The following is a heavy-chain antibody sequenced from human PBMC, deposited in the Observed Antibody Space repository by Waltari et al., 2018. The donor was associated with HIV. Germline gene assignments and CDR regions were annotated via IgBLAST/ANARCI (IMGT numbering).Heavy chain of an antibody. Sequence: EVQLVESGGGLVKPGGSLRLSCVVSGFTINTAWMTWVRQAPGKGLEWRGRMKSECDGGTADYIAPVKGRFIISRVDSKNTLYLQMNNLKAEDTAVYYCTTEKSDFSRLFDHWGQGTRVTVS. CDR3: TTEKSDFSRLFDH. J-gene: IGHJ4*02. CDR2: MKSECDGGTA. CDR1: GFTINTAW. D-gene: IGHD3-3*01. V-gene: IGHV3-15*01.